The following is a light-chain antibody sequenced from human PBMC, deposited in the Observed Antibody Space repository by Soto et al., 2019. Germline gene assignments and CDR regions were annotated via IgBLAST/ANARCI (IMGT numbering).Light chain of an antibody. CDR2: GAP. CDR3: QQYSSSFT. CDR1: QSLNNNY. V-gene: IGKV3-20*01. Sequence: EIVLTQSPGTLSLSPGERATLSCRASQSLNNNYLAWYRQKPGQATRLLIYGAPTRLPGIPDRFSGSGSGTDFTLTITRLEPEDFAVYYCQQYSSSFTFGQGTRLDIK. J-gene: IGKJ5*01.